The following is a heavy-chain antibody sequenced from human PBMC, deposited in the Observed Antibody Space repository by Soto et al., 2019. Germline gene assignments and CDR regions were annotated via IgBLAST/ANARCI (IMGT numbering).Heavy chain of an antibody. CDR2: ISGSGGST. CDR3: ANHRAGYDSSGYLYYFDY. D-gene: IGHD3-22*01. CDR1: GFTFSSYA. J-gene: IGHJ4*02. Sequence: GGSLRLSCAASGFTFSSYAMSWVRQAPGKGLEWVSAISGSGGSTYYADSVKGRFTISRDNSKNTLYLQMNSLRAEDTAVYYCANHRAGYDSSGYLYYFDYWGQGTLVTVSS. V-gene: IGHV3-23*01.